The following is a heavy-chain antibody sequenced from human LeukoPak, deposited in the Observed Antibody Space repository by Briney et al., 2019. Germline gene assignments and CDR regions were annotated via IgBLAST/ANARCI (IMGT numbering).Heavy chain of an antibody. J-gene: IGHJ5*02. D-gene: IGHD5-18*01. CDR1: GYTFTGYY. CDR2: INPNSGGT. V-gene: IGHV1-2*06. Sequence: GASVKVSCKASGYTFTGYYMHWVRQAPGQGLEWMGRINPNSGGTNYAQKFQGRVTMTRDTSISTAYMELSRLRSDDTAVYYCARYPTRGDSYRNSFDPWGQGTLVTVSS. CDR3: ARYPTRGDSYRNSFDP.